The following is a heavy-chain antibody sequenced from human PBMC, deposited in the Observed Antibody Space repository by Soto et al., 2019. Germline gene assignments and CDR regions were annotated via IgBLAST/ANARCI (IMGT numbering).Heavy chain of an antibody. CDR3: ARDRELMGYCISTSCSPFDY. J-gene: IGHJ4*02. Sequence: ASVKVSCKASGYTFTSYGISWVRQAPGQGLEWKGWISAYNGNTNYAQKFQGRVTMTTDTSTSTAYMELRSLRSDDTAVYYCARDRELMGYCISTSCSPFDYWGQGTLVTVSS. V-gene: IGHV1-18*01. CDR1: GYTFTSYG. D-gene: IGHD2-2*01. CDR2: ISAYNGNT.